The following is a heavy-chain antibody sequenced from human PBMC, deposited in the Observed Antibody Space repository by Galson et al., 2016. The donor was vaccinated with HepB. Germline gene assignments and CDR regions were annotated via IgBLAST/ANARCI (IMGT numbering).Heavy chain of an antibody. D-gene: IGHD4/OR15-4a*01. CDR2: ITATSTYI. Sequence: SLRLSCAASGFSFSSYGMNWVRQAPGKGLEWVSSITATSTYIHYADSVKGRFSISRDNAKNSVFLQMNSLRAEDTAVYYFAAFWPGAAVWSSDIWGRGTLVTVSS. V-gene: IGHV3-21*01. J-gene: IGHJ2*01. CDR3: AAFWPGAAVWSSDI. CDR1: GFSFSSYG.